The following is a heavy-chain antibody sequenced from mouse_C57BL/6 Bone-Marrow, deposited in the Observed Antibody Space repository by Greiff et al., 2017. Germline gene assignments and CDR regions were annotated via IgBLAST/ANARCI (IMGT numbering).Heavy chain of an antibody. CDR3: AKHGDYDESLYFDV. D-gene: IGHD2-4*01. Sequence: VKLMESGPGLVAPSQSLSITCTVSGFSLTSYGVDWVRQPPGKGLEWLGVIWGGGSTNYNSALMSRLSISKDNSKSQVFLKMNSRQTDDTAMYYCAKHGDYDESLYFDVWGTGTTVTVSS. CDR2: IWGGGST. J-gene: IGHJ1*03. V-gene: IGHV2-9*01. CDR1: GFSLTSYG.